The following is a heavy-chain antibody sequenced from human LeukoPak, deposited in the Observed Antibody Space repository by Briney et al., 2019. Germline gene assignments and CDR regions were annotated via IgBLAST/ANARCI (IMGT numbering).Heavy chain of an antibody. CDR1: GFTFSSYA. Sequence: GGSLRLSCAASGFTFSSYAMSWVRQAPGKGLEWVSAIIGSGGSTYYADSVKGRFTISRDNSKNTLYLQMNSLRAEDTAVYYCAKGFGGSSGWFYFDYWGQGTLVTVSS. CDR3: AKGFGGSSGWFYFDY. J-gene: IGHJ4*02. CDR2: IIGSGGST. V-gene: IGHV3-23*01. D-gene: IGHD6-19*01.